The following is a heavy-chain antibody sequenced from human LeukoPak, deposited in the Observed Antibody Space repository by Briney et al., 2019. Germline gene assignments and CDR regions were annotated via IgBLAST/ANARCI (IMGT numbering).Heavy chain of an antibody. CDR2: ISSSSSYT. D-gene: IGHD6-19*01. CDR1: GFTFSDYY. CDR3: GRVEQWLPQKDY. Sequence: GGSLRLSCAASGFTFSDYYMSWIRQAPGKGLEWVSYISSSSSYTNYADSVKGRFTISRDNAKNSLYLQMNSLRAEDTAVYYCGRVEQWLPQKDYWGQGTLVTVSS. J-gene: IGHJ4*02. V-gene: IGHV3-11*06.